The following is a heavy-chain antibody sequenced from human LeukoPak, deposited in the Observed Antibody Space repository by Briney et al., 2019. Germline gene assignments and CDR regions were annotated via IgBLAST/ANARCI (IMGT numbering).Heavy chain of an antibody. Sequence: MTSETLSLTCAVYGGSFSGCYWSWIRQPLGKGLEWIGEINHSGSTNYNPSLKSRVTISVDTSKNQFSLKLSSVTAADTAVYYCARVKYYFDYWGQGTLVTVSS. CDR3: ARVKYYFDY. CDR2: INHSGST. J-gene: IGHJ4*02. V-gene: IGHV4-34*01. CDR1: GGSFSGCY.